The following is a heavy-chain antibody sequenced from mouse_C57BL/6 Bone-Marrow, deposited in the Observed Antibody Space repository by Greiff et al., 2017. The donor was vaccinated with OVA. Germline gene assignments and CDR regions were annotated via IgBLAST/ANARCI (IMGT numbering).Heavy chain of an antibody. CDR2: IYPGSGST. CDR3: ARQRTGTAYAMDY. Sequence: VQLQQSGAELVKPGASVKMSCKASGYTFTSYWITWVKQRPGQGLEWIGDIYPGSGSTNYNEKFKSKATLTVDTSSSTAYMQLSSLTSEDSAVYYCARQRTGTAYAMDYWGQGTSVTVSS. V-gene: IGHV1-55*01. J-gene: IGHJ4*01. D-gene: IGHD4-1*01. CDR1: GYTFTSYW.